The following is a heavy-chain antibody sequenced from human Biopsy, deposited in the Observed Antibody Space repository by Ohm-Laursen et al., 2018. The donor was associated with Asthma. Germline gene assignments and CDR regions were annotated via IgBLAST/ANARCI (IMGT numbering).Heavy chain of an antibody. CDR3: ASDFPKDYVRYNFQF. CDR1: GYSLTDLS. Sequence: ASVKVSCKISGYSLTDLSMHWVTQAPGQGFEWMGGHAHEEGGTENARRFQGRVTMTEDTSTDTAYMELSCLSSDDTAVYYCASDFPKDYVRYNFQFWGQGTLVTVSS. J-gene: IGHJ4*02. V-gene: IGHV1-24*01. D-gene: IGHD4-17*01. CDR2: HAHEEGGT.